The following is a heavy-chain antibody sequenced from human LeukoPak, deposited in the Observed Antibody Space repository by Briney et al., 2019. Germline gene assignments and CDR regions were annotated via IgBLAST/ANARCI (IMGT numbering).Heavy chain of an antibody. CDR1: GGSISSYY. CDR2: IYYSGST. V-gene: IGHV4-59*01. CDR3: ARLYCSGGSCYPGYYYYGMDV. Sequence: SETLSLTCTVSGGSISSYYWSWIRQPPGKGLEWIGYIYYSGSTNYNPSLKSRVTISVDTSKNQFSLKLSSVTAADTAVYYCARLYCSGGSCYPGYYYYGMDVWGQGTTVTVS. D-gene: IGHD2-15*01. J-gene: IGHJ6*02.